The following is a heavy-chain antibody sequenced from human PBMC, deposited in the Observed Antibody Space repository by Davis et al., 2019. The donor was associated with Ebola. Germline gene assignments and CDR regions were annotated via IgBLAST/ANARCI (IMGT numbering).Heavy chain of an antibody. CDR2: INPSGGST. CDR3: ARDLVVVAATRLFPMGY. CDR1: GYTFTSYY. D-gene: IGHD2-15*01. V-gene: IGHV1-46*01. J-gene: IGHJ4*02. Sequence: ASVKVSCKASGYTFTSYYMHWVRQAPGQGLEWMGIINPSGGSTSYAQKFQGRVTMTRDTSISTAYMELSRLRSDDMAVYYCARDLVVVAATRLFPMGYWGQGTLVTVSS.